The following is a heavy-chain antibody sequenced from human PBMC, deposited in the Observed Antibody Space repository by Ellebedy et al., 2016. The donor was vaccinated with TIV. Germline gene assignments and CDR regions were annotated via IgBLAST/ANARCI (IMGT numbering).Heavy chain of an antibody. CDR2: IIPTIGTA. V-gene: IGHV1-69*13. D-gene: IGHD3-16*01. Sequence: AASVKVSCKASGGTFSNYAFTWVRQAPGQGPEWMGVIIPTIGTANYAQRFQGRLTITADESTSTAYMDLRSLRSEDTAVYYCASGGTDYDYVWGSYAYWGQGTLVTVSS. CDR3: ASGGTDYDYVWGSYAY. J-gene: IGHJ4*02. CDR1: GGTFSNYA.